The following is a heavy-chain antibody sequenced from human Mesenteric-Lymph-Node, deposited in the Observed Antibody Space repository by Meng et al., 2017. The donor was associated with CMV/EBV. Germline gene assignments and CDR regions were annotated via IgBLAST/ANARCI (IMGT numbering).Heavy chain of an antibody. CDR2: ISSSSSTI. CDR3: ASTGYSSGWGRIFFDY. V-gene: IGHV3-48*04. CDR1: EFTFSSYT. J-gene: IGHJ4*02. Sequence: GESLKISCAASEFTFSSYTMNWVRQAPGKGLEWVSYISSSSSTIYYADSVKGRFTISRDNAKNSLFLQMNSLRAENTAVYYCASTGYSSGWGRIFFDYWGQGTLVTVSS. D-gene: IGHD6-19*01.